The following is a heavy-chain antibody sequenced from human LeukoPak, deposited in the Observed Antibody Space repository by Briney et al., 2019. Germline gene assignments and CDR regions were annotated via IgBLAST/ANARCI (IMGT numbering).Heavy chain of an antibody. CDR2: INHSGST. V-gene: IGHV4-34*01. CDR3: VRGPYGSGISNWFDP. D-gene: IGHD3-10*01. CDR1: GGSFSGYY. Sequence: YPSQTLSLTCAVYGGSFSGYYWSWIRHPPGKGLEWIGEINHSGSTNYNPSLKSRVTISVDTSKNQFSLKPSAVTAADTAGYYCVRGPYGSGISNWFDPWGQGTLVIVSS. J-gene: IGHJ5*02.